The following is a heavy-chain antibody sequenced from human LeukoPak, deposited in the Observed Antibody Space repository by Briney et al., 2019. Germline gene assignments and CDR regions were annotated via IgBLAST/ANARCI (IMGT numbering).Heavy chain of an antibody. J-gene: IGHJ1*01. Sequence: PGGSLRLSCVASGFTFMDFAMHWVRQGPGKGLEWVASIKEDGSERQYVDSVKGRFSISRDNTKGSLFLQLNSPRAEDTAVYYCAAIVSSGYYYQHWGQGTLVTVSS. CDR1: GFTFMDFA. CDR3: AAIVSSGYYYQH. D-gene: IGHD3-22*01. CDR2: IKEDGSER. V-gene: IGHV3-7*03.